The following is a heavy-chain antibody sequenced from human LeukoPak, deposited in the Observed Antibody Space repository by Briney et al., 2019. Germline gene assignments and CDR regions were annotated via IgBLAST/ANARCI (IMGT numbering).Heavy chain of an antibody. J-gene: IGHJ4*02. CDR2: ISGSGGST. CDR3: AKDEYRSGYIRGFDY. Sequence: PGGSLRLSCAASGFTVSSNYMSWVRQAPGKGLEWVSGISGSGGSTYYADSVKGRFTISRDNTKNTMSMQMNSLRAEDTAVYYCAKDEYRSGYIRGFDYWGQGTLVTVSS. D-gene: IGHD5-18*01. CDR1: GFTVSSNY. V-gene: IGHV3-23*01.